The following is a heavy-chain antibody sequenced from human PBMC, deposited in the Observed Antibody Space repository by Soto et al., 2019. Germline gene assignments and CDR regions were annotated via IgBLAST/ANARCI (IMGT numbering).Heavy chain of an antibody. D-gene: IGHD2-21*02. V-gene: IGHV1-46*01. Sequence: QVQLMQSGAEVKKPGASVTISCKASGYTFTSYYIHWVRQAPRQGLEWMAIINPSGGSTNYAQEFQGRVTVTRDTSTSTVNMELSSLSSEDTAVYYCARDLTAADYWGQGTLVTVSS. J-gene: IGHJ4*02. CDR3: ARDLTAADY. CDR1: GYTFTSYY. CDR2: INPSGGST.